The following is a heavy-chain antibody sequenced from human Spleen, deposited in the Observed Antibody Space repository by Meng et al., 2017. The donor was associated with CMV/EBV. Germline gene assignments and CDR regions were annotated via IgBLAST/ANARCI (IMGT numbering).Heavy chain of an antibody. V-gene: IGHV1-2*02. CDR3: ARDYFSGRGYSRVDY. J-gene: IGHJ4*02. CDR1: GYTFTGYY. D-gene: IGHD3-22*01. Sequence: SGYTFTGYYIHWVRQAPGQGLEWMGWVNPNSGGTNYAQKFYGRVTMTRDTSINTAYMELSRLTSDDMALYFCARDYFSGRGYSRVDYWGQGTLVTVSS. CDR2: VNPNSGGT.